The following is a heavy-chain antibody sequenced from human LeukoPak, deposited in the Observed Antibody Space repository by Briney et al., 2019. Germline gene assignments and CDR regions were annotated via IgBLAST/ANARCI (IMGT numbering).Heavy chain of an antibody. Sequence: SETLSLTCSVSGVSFSDYYWIWIRQSPEMGLQWIGDISHRGETHYNPALESRLTMSVDTSNNQFSLHLTSVTAADTAIYYCARDGYSFGRGFDPRSQGTLVTVSS. CDR1: GVSFSDYY. V-gene: IGHV4-34*01. CDR3: ARDGYSFGRGFDP. D-gene: IGHD5-18*01. J-gene: IGHJ5*02. CDR2: ISHRGET.